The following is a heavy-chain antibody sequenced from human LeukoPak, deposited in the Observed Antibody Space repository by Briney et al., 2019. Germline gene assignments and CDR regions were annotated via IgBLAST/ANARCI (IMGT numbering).Heavy chain of an antibody. V-gene: IGHV3-21*01. CDR2: ISSSSSYI. CDR3: WSYFPFCGGGRWAL. Sequence: GGSLRLSCAASGFSFSSYSMNWVRQAPGKGLEWVSSISSSSSYIYYADSVKGRFTISRDNAKNSLYLQMNSLRAEDTAIYYRWSYFPFCGGGRWALGGQGTLVTVSS. CDR1: GFSFSSYS. D-gene: IGHD2-15*01. J-gene: IGHJ4*02.